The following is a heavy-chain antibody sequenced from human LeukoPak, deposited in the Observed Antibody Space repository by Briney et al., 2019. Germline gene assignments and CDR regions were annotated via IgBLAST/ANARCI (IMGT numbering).Heavy chain of an antibody. CDR3: ATQTETYNYDY. CDR1: GGTFISYA. J-gene: IGHJ4*02. D-gene: IGHD5-24*01. Sequence: ASVKVSCKASGGTFISYAISWVRQAPGQGLEWMGGIIPIFGTANYAQKFQGRVTITADESTSTAYMELSSLRSEDTAVYYCATQTETYNYDYWGQGTLVTVSS. V-gene: IGHV1-69*13. CDR2: IIPIFGTA.